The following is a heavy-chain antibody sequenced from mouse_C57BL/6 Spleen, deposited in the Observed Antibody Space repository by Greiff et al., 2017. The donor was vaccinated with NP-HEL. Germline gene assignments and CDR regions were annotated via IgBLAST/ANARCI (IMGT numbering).Heavy chain of an antibody. CDR1: GFSLTSYG. CDR3: ASYDYDEGYYYARDY. J-gene: IGHJ4*01. D-gene: IGHD2-4*01. V-gene: IGHV2-2*01. CDR2: IWSGGST. Sequence: QVQLKESGPGLVQPSQSLSITCTVSGFSLTSYGVHWVRQSPGKGLEWLGVIWSGGSTDYNAAFISRLSISKDNSKSQVFFKMNSLQADDTAIYYCASYDYDEGYYYARDYWGQGTSVTVPS.